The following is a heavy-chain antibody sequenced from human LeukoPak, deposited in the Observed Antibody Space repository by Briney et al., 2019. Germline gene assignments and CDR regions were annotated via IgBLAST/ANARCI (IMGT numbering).Heavy chain of an antibody. CDR3: ARAGVDGDIVVVPAATLDY. CDR2: INPSGGST. D-gene: IGHD2-2*01. J-gene: IGHJ4*02. Sequence: ASVKVSCKASGYTFTSYYMHWVRQAPGQGLEWMGIINPSGGSTSYAQKFQGRVTMTRDTSTSTVYMELSSLRSEDTAVYYCARAGVDGDIVVVPAATLDYWGQGTLVTVSS. V-gene: IGHV1-46*01. CDR1: GYTFTSYY.